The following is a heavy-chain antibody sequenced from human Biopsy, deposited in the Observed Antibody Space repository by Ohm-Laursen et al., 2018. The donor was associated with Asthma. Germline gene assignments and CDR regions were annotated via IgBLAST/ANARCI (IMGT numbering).Heavy chain of an antibody. CDR2: ISSSSSTI. CDR3: ARDMNRDGWYFDY. J-gene: IGHJ4*02. V-gene: IGHV3-48*02. CDR1: GFTFSSYS. D-gene: IGHD5-24*01. Sequence: SLRLSCSASGFTFSSYSMNWVRQAPGKGLEWVSYISSSSSTIYYADSVKGRFTISRDNAKNSLYLQMNSLGDEDTAVYYCARDMNRDGWYFDYWGQGTLVTVSS.